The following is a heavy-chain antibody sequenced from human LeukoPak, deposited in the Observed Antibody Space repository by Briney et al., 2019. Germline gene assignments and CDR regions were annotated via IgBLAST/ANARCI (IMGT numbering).Heavy chain of an antibody. Sequence: SETLSLTCTVSGGSISSYCWSWIRQPPGKGLEWIGYIYYSGSTKYNPSLKTRVTISVDTSKNQFSLRLSSVTAADTAVYYCARHVEREYSGHDGFDYWGQGTLVTVSS. CDR3: ARHVEREYSGHDGFDY. CDR1: GGSISSYC. J-gene: IGHJ4*02. CDR2: IYYSGST. D-gene: IGHD5-12*01. V-gene: IGHV4-59*08.